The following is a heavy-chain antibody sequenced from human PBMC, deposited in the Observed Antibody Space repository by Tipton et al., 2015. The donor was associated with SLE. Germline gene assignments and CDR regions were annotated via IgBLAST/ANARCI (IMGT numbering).Heavy chain of an antibody. Sequence: GSLRLSCVASGVDFSTYSMDWVRQAPGKGLEWVASITSSGRHTSTYYADSVGGRFSISRDNAKNTLYLQMNSLRVDDTALYYCARTTEYDYWGQGTQVTVSS. CDR1: GVDFSTYS. V-gene: IGHV3-21*01. CDR2: ITSSGRHTST. D-gene: IGHD1-14*01. CDR3: ARTTEYDY. J-gene: IGHJ4*02.